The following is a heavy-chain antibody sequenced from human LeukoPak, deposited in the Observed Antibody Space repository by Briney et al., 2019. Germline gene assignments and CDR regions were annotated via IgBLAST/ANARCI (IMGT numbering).Heavy chain of an antibody. V-gene: IGHV4-4*09. CDR1: GASISGYY. D-gene: IGHD2-2*02. CDR3: ARHLSSTSYPFYYYLDV. J-gene: IGHJ6*03. CDR2: IHTSGST. Sequence: SETLSLTCTDSGASISGYYWSWLRQPPGKELEWIGYIHTSGSTRFNPSLQSRVTLSFDTSKDQFSLKLTSLTAADTAVYYCARHLSSTSYPFYYYLDVWGKGTTVTVSS.